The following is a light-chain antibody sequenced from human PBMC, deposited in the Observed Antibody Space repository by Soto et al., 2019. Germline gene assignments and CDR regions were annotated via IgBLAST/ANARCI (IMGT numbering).Light chain of an antibody. CDR1: HSIRGRH. CDR2: DVS. J-gene: IGKJ3*01. Sequence: EIVLTQSPGTLSLSPGERATLSCRASHSIRGRHLAWYQHKPGQAPRLLISDVSTRAPGIPDRFTGSGSGTDFTLTIRRLEPEDFAVYYCQQFGGSPLFTFGPGTKVDIK. CDR3: QQFGGSPLFT. V-gene: IGKV3-20*01.